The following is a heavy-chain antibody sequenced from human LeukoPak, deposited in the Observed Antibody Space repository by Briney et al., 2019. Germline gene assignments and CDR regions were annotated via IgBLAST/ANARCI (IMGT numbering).Heavy chain of an antibody. CDR3: ARRGSTYCSGGSCYGWFDP. V-gene: IGHV4-34*01. Sequence: PSKTLSLTCAVYGGSFSGYYWSWIRQPPGKGLEWIGEINHSGSTNYNPSLKSRVTISVDTSKNQFSLKLSSVTAADTAVYYCARRGSTYCSGGSCYGWFDPWGQGTLVTVSS. J-gene: IGHJ5*02. CDR1: GGSFSGYY. D-gene: IGHD2-15*01. CDR2: INHSGST.